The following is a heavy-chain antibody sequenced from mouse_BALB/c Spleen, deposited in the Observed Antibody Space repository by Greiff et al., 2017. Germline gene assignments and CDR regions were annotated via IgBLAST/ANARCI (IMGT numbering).Heavy chain of an antibody. D-gene: IGHD2-3*01. V-gene: IGHV1-14*01. CDR3: VLGVYDGPYYYAMDY. CDR2: INPYNDGT. J-gene: IGHJ4*01. CDR1: GYTFTSYV. Sequence: EVQLVESGPELVKPGASVKMSCKASGYTFTSYVMHWVKQKPGQGLEWIGYINPYNDGTKYNEKFKGKATLTSDKSSSTAYMELSSLTSEDSAVYYCVLGVYDGPYYYAMDYWGQGTSVTVSS.